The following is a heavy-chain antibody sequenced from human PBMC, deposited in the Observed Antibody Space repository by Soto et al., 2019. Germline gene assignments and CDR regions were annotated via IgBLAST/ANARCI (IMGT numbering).Heavy chain of an antibody. D-gene: IGHD6-13*01. CDR1: GFIFSRFA. CDR2: ISCSGGGT. J-gene: IGHJ4*02. Sequence: EGQLLESGGGLGQPGGSLRLSCAASGFIFSRFAMSWVRQPPGKGLEWVSSISCSGGGTYYADSVKGRFTISRDNSKNTLYLQMHSLRADDTAVYWCASSGIVGIPAGGPGGYWGQGTLVSVSS. V-gene: IGHV3-23*01. CDR3: ASSGIVGIPAGGPGGY.